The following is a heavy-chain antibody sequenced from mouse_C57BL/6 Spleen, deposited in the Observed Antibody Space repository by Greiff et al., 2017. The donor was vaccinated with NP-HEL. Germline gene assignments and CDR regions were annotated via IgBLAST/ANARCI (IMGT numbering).Heavy chain of an antibody. CDR1: GYAFSSSW. Sequence: QVQLQQSGPELVKPGASVKISCKASGYAFSSSWMNWVKQRPGKGLEWIGRIYPGDGDTNYNGKFKGKATLTADKSSSTAYMQLSSLTSDDSAVYFCARRGINYYGSSYGYFDVWGTGTTVTVSS. J-gene: IGHJ1*03. V-gene: IGHV1-82*01. CDR2: IYPGDGDT. CDR3: ARRGINYYGSSYGYFDV. D-gene: IGHD1-1*01.